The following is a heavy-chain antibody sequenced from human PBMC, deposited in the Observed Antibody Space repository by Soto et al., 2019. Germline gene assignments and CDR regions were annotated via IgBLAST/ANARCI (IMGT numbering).Heavy chain of an antibody. J-gene: IGHJ6*02. CDR1: GGTFSSYA. Sequence: GASVKVSCKASGGTFSSYAISWVRQAPGQGLEWMGGIIPIFGTANYAQKFQGRVTITADESSSTANMELSSLRSEDTAVYYCARGGYSSGSPWYYGMDVWGQGTTVTVS. CDR2: IIPIFGTA. CDR3: ARGGYSSGSPWYYGMDV. V-gene: IGHV1-69*13. D-gene: IGHD5-18*01.